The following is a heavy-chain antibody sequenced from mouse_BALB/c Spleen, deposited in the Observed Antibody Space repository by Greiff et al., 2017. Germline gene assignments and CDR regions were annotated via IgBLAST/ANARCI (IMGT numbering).Heavy chain of an antibody. J-gene: IGHJ2*01. D-gene: IGHD2-4*01. CDR1: GFNIKDTY. V-gene: IGHV14-3*02. CDR2: IDPANGNT. Sequence: EVKLMESGAELVKPGASVKLSCTASGFNIKDTYMHWVKQRPEQGLEWIGRIDPANGNTKYDPKFQGKATITADTSSNTAYLQLSSLTSEDTAVYYCARDYDAYYFDYWGQGTTLTVSS. CDR3: ARDYDAYYFDY.